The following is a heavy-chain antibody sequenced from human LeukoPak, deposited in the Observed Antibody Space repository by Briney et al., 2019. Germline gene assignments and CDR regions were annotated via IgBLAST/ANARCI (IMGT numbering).Heavy chain of an antibody. D-gene: IGHD1-1*01. J-gene: IGHJ4*02. Sequence: GGSLRLSCAASGFTFSSYGMHWVRQAPGKGLEWVAVISYDGSNKYYADSVKGRFTISRDNSKNTLYLQMNSLRAEDTAVYYCARDGSRTGTAGIDYWGQGTLVTVSS. CDR3: ARDGSRTGTAGIDY. V-gene: IGHV3-30*03. CDR2: ISYDGSNK. CDR1: GFTFSSYG.